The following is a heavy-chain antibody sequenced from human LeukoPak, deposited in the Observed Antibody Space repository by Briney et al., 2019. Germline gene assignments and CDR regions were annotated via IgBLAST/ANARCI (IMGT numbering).Heavy chain of an antibody. CDR2: IYHSGST. CDR3: ARDCTNGVCLDY. CDR1: GYSISSGYY. V-gene: IGHV4-38-2*02. D-gene: IGHD2-8*01. J-gene: IGHJ4*02. Sequence: PSETLSLTCAVSGYSISSGYYWGWIRQPPGKGLEWIGSIYHSGSTYYNPSLKSRVTISVDTSKNQFSLKLSSVTAADTAVYYCARDCTNGVCLDYWGQGTLVTVPS.